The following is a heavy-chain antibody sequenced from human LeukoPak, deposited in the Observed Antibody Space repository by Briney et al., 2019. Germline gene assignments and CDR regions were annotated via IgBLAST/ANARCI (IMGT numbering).Heavy chain of an antibody. CDR2: IYHSGST. CDR1: GYSISSGYY. V-gene: IGHV4-38-2*02. J-gene: IGHJ4*02. CDR3: ARPDSSTYYYY. D-gene: IGHD3-22*01. Sequence: PSETLSLTCTVSGYSISSGYYWGWIRQPPGKGLEWIGSIYHSGSTYYNPSLKSRVTISVDTSKNQFSLKLSSVTAADTAVYYCARPDSSTYYYYWGQGTLVTVSS.